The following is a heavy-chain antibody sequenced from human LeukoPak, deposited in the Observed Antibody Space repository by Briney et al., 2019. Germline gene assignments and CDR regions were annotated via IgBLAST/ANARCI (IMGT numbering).Heavy chain of an antibody. Sequence: SSETLSLTCAVYGGSFSGYYWSWIRQPPGKGLEWIGEINESGSTNYNPSLKSRVTISVDTSKNQLSLKLSSVTAADTAVCYCAREDYGDYYRLFDYWGQGTLVIVSS. V-gene: IGHV4-34*01. CDR1: GGSFSGYY. J-gene: IGHJ4*02. CDR2: INESGST. D-gene: IGHD4-17*01. CDR3: AREDYGDYYRLFDY.